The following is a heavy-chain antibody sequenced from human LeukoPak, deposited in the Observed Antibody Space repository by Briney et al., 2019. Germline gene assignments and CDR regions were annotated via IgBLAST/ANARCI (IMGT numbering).Heavy chain of an antibody. CDR3: ARDFGRWFIDY. J-gene: IGHJ4*02. CDR2: IRYDGNDK. V-gene: IGHV3-30*02. Sequence: GGSLRLSCAASGFTFSYYGIHWVRQAPGKGLEWVAFIRYDGNDKYYAKSVKGRFTISRDTSRNTVSLQMNSLRAEDTAVYYCARDFGRWFIDYWGQGTLVTVSS. D-gene: IGHD4-23*01. CDR1: GFTFSYYG.